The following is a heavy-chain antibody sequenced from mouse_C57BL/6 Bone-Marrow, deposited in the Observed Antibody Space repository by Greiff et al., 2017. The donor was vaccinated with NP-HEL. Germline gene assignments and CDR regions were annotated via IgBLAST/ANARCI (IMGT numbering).Heavy chain of an antibody. D-gene: IGHD1-1*01. V-gene: IGHV1-55*01. CDR1: GYTFTSYW. CDR3: AREKTTVVAPYWYFDV. CDR2: IYPGSGST. J-gene: IGHJ1*03. Sequence: VQLQQSGAELVKPGASVKMSCKASGYTFTSYWITWVKQRPGQGLEWIGDIYPGSGSTNYNEKFKSKATLTVDTSSSTAYMQLSSLTSEDSAVYYGAREKTTVVAPYWYFDVWGTGTTVTVSS.